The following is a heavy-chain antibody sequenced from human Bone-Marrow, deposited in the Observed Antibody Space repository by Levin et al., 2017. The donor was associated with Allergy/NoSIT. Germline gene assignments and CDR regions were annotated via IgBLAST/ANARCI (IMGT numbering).Heavy chain of an antibody. V-gene: IGHV3-23*01. CDR3: AKEMVPYCSTTACYMPDY. D-gene: IGHD2-2*02. CDR1: GFTFSSYA. Sequence: GGSLRLSCAASGFTFSSYAMSWVRQAPGKGLEWVSAISGSGGRTYYADSVKGRFSISRDNSKNTLYLQMNSLRAEDTAVYYCAKEMVPYCSTTACYMPDYWGRGTLVTVSS. CDR2: ISGSGGRT. J-gene: IGHJ4*02.